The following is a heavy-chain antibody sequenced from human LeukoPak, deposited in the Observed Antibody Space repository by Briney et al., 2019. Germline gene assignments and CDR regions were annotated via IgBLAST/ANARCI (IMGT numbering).Heavy chain of an antibody. CDR1: GFTVSSNS. Sequence: PGGSLRLSCTVSGFTVSSNSMSWVRQALGKGLEWVSFIYSDNTHYSDSVKGRFTISRDNSKNTLYLQMNSLRAEDTAVYYCARDTGYYDSSGYIPDAFDIWGQGTVVTVSS. J-gene: IGHJ3*02. CDR3: ARDTGYYDSSGYIPDAFDI. V-gene: IGHV3-53*01. CDR2: IYSDNT. D-gene: IGHD3-22*01.